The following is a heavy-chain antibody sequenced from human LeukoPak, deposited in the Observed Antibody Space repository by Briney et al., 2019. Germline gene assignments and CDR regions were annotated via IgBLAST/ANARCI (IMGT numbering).Heavy chain of an antibody. V-gene: IGHV3-23*01. CDR3: AKVHSSQDYYFDY. D-gene: IGHD6-13*01. CDR2: ISGSGGST. CDR1: GFTFSSYA. Sequence: GGSLRLSCAASGFTFSSYAMSWVSQAPGKGLEWVSVISGSGGSTYYADSVKGRFTISRDNSKNTLYLQMNSLRAEDTAVYYCAKVHSSQDYYFDYWGQGTLVTVSS. J-gene: IGHJ4*02.